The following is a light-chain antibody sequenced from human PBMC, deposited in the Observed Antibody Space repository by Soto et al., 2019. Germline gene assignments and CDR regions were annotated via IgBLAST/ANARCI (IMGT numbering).Light chain of an antibody. CDR2: GAS. Sequence: EIVMTQSPATLSVSPGERATLSCRASQSVSSNLAWYQQKPGQAPRLLIYGASTRANGIPARFSGSGSGTEFTLTISSLQSEDFAVYYCQQYNNWPTATFGQGTKVEI. J-gene: IGKJ1*01. CDR1: QSVSSN. CDR3: QQYNNWPTAT. V-gene: IGKV3-15*01.